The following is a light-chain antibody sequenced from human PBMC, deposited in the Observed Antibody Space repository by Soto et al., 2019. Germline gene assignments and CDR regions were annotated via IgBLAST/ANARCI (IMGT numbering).Light chain of an antibody. Sequence: PSTVAASAGERANLSSRASQGFGNTLAWFQQKPGQAPRLLIFGASARPTGVPPRFSGSASGTEFTLTIDSLQSEDFAIYYCQRYNSCPLTFGRGTKVDIK. CDR1: QGFGNT. CDR3: QRYNSCPLT. J-gene: IGKJ4*01. V-gene: IGKV3-15*01. CDR2: GAS.